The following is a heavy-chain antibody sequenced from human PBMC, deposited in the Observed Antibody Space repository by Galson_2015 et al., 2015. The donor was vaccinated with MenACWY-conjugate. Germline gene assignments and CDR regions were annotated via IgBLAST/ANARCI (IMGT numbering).Heavy chain of an antibody. CDR2: TYYRSKWYN. CDR3: VREGYYFDY. V-gene: IGHV6-1*01. CDR1: GDSVSSNSAA. J-gene: IGHJ4*02. Sequence: CAISGDSVSSNSAAWNWIRQSPSRGLEWLGKTYYRSKWYNDYAVSMKSRITINPDTSNNQFSLQLNPVTPDDTAVYYCVREGYYFDYWGQGTLVTVSS.